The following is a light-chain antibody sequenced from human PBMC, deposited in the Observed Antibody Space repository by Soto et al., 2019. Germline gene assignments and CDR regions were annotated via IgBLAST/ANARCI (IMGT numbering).Light chain of an antibody. CDR3: SSYAGSNNVL. CDR2: EVS. V-gene: IGLV2-8*01. J-gene: IGLJ2*01. CDR1: SNDVGGYNY. Sequence: QSALTQPPSASGSPGQSVTISCTGTSNDVGGYNYLSWYQQHPGKAPKLMIYEVSKRPSGVPDRFSGSKSGNTASLTVSGLQAEDEADYYCSSYAGSNNVLFGGGTKLTVL.